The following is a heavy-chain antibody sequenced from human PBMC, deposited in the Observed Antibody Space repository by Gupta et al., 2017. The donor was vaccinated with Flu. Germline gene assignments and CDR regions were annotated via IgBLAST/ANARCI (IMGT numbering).Heavy chain of an antibody. Sequence: QLQLHESGPGMVKPSETLSLICTLSGGSIRDTRYYWGWILQPPGKGLEWNGNVGYSGNTFYNPYLKSRVTISVDTSKNQFSLKLSSVTAADTAVYYCARRVAYGKTCDYGGQGARVTVSS. CDR1: GGSIRDTRYY. CDR3: ARRVAYGKTCDY. CDR2: VGYSGNT. D-gene: IGHD3-10*01. J-gene: IGHJ4*02. V-gene: IGHV4-39*01.